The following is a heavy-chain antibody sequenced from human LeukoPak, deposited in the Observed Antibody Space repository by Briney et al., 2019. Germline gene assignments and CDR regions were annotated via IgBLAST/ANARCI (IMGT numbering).Heavy chain of an antibody. CDR2: INPNSGGT. CDR1: GYTFTGYY. CDR3: ARGIEYSRSSSRFDP. V-gene: IGHV1-2*02. J-gene: IGHJ5*02. Sequence: ASVTVSCKASGYTFTGYYIHWVRQAPGQGLEWMGWINPNSGGTNYAQKFQGRVTMTRDTSISTAYMELSRLRSDDTAVYYCARGIEYSRSSSRFDPWGQGTLVTVSS. D-gene: IGHD6-6*01.